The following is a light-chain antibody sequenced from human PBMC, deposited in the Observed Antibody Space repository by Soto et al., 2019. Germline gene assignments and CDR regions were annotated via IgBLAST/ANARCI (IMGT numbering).Light chain of an antibody. V-gene: IGLV1-44*01. CDR3: AIWDDRLNGFYV. CDR1: RSNIGSNT. CDR2: GNK. Sequence: QSVLTQPPSASGTPGQTVTISCSGGRSNIGSNTVNWYPQLPGTAHKLLIYGNKQRTSGVPDRLSGLRSGTSASLAISGLRSEDEADYYCAIWDDRLNGFYVVGDGTQLTV. J-gene: IGLJ1*01.